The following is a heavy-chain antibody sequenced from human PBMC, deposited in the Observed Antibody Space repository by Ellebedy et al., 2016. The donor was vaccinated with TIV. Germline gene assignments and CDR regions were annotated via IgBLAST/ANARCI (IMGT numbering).Heavy chain of an antibody. Sequence: PGGSLRLFCTASGFTFDDYAMHWVRQAPGKGPEWVSGISWHSGDIGYADSVKGRFTISRDNAENSLSLQMDSLKTEDTALYYCAKDKFPSSIGPFDYWGQGTLVTVSS. J-gene: IGHJ4*02. CDR3: AKDKFPSSIGPFDY. CDR1: GFTFDDYA. D-gene: IGHD3-16*01. CDR2: ISWHSGDI. V-gene: IGHV3-9*01.